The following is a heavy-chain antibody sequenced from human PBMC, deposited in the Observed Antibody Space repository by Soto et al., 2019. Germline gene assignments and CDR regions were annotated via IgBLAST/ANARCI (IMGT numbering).Heavy chain of an antibody. CDR1: GYTFTSYA. D-gene: IGHD5-18*01. CDR3: ARGLNGYSHYFDY. V-gene: IGHV1-3*01. Sequence: QVQLVQSGAEVKKPGASVKVSCKASGYTFTSYAMHWVRQAPGQRLEWMGWINAGNGNTKYSQKFQGRVTITRDTSGSTAYMELSSMRSEDTAVYYCARGLNGYSHYFDYWGQGTLVTVSS. J-gene: IGHJ4*02. CDR2: INAGNGNT.